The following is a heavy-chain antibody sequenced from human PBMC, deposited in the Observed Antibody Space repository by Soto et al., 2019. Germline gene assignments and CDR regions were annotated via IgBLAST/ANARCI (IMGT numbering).Heavy chain of an antibody. D-gene: IGHD2-21*02. CDR1: GGSISSGDYY. Sequence: SETLSLTCTGSGGSISSGDYYWSWIRQPPGKGLEWIGYIYYSGSTYYNPSLKSRVTISVDTPKNQFSLKLSSVTAADTAVYYCARGPAFGGDYYFDYWGQGTLVTVSS. CDR3: ARGPAFGGDYYFDY. CDR2: IYYSGST. J-gene: IGHJ4*02. V-gene: IGHV4-30-4*01.